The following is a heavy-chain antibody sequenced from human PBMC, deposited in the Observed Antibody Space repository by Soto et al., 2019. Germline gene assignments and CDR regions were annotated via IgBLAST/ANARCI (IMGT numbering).Heavy chain of an antibody. J-gene: IGHJ5*02. V-gene: IGHV1-69*08. CDR2: IIPILGIA. CDR1: GGTFSSYT. CDR3: AREPKDIVVVPAAIRYNWFDP. Sequence: QVQLVQSGAEVKKPGSSVKVSCNASGGTFSSYTISWVRQAPGQGLEWMGRIIPILGIANYAQKFQGRVTITADKSTSTAYMELSSLRSEDTAVYYCAREPKDIVVVPAAIRYNWFDPWGQGTLVTVSS. D-gene: IGHD2-2*02.